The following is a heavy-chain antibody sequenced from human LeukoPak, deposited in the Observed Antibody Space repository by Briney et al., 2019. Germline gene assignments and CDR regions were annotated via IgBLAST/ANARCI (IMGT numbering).Heavy chain of an antibody. CDR1: GGSISSYY. D-gene: IGHD3-22*01. CDR3: ARRAYYYDSRYFDY. CDR2: IYYSGST. J-gene: IGHJ4*02. V-gene: IGHV4-59*08. Sequence: KASETLSLTCTVSGGSISSYYWSWIRQPPGKGLEWIGYIYYSGSTNYNPSLKSRATISVDTSKNHFSLNLTSVTAADTAVYYCARRAYYYDSRYFDYWGQGTLVTVSS.